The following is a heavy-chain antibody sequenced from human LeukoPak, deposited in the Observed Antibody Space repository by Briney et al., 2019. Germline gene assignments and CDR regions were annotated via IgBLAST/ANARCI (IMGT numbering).Heavy chain of an antibody. Sequence: GGSLRLSCAASGFTVSSNYMSWVRQAPGKGLEWVSVIYSCGSTYYADSVKGRFTISRDNSKNTLYLQMNSLRAEDTAVYYCARDAGRHYFDYWGQGTLVTVSS. J-gene: IGHJ4*02. CDR3: ARDAGRHYFDY. CDR1: GFTVSSNY. CDR2: IYSCGST. V-gene: IGHV3-66*03.